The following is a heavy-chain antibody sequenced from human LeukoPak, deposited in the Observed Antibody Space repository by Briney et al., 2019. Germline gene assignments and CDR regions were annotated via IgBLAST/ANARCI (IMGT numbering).Heavy chain of an antibody. CDR3: ARVGENIAARRGQGAFDI. CDR2: INPSGGST. J-gene: IGHJ3*02. Sequence: RASVKVSCKASGYTFTSYYMHWVRQAPGQGLEWMGIINPSGGSTSYAQKFQGRVTMTRDTSTSTVYMELSSLRSEDTAVYYCARVGENIAARRGQGAFDIWGQGTMVTVSS. D-gene: IGHD6-6*01. CDR1: GYTFTSYY. V-gene: IGHV1-46*01.